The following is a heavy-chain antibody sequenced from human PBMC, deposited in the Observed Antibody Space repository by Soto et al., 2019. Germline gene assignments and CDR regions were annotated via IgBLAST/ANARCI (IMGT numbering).Heavy chain of an antibody. CDR3: ARDGSDSYGLDV. CDR1: GGSISSYY. V-gene: IGHV4-4*07. J-gene: IGHJ6*02. CDR2: IYNGGNT. Sequence: SETLSLTCTVSGGSISSYYWSWIRQSAGKGLEWIGRIYNGGNTQYNPSLKSRVTMSADTSKNQFSLRLNSVTAADTAVYYCARDGSDSYGLDVWGQGTTVTVS. D-gene: IGHD3-10*01.